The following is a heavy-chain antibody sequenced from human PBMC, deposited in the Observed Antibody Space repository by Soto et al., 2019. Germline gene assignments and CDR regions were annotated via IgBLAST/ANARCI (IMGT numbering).Heavy chain of an antibody. Sequence: SLRLSCEASRFTFSSYGVHWVLQTPSKGLEWVAVICCDGSNKYYADSVKGRFTISRDNSKNTMYLQMNSLRAEDMAVYYCARGIFDSYGMDVWGQGTTVTVSS. V-gene: IGHV3-30*03. CDR1: RFTFSSYG. D-gene: IGHD2-15*01. CDR3: ARGIFDSYGMDV. J-gene: IGHJ6*02. CDR2: ICCDGSNK.